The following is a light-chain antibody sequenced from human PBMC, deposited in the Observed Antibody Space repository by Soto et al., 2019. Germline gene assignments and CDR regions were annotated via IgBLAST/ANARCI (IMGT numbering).Light chain of an antibody. CDR2: DVT. CDR3: CSYTGSSSYV. CDR1: SSDVGGYKH. V-gene: IGLV2-11*01. J-gene: IGLJ1*01. Sequence: QSVLTQPHSVSGSPGQSVTISCTGTSSDVGGYKHVSWYQHHPGKAPKLIIYDVTERPSGVPDRFSGSRSGNTASLTISGLQAEDEADYYCCSYTGSSSYVFGIGTKVPVL.